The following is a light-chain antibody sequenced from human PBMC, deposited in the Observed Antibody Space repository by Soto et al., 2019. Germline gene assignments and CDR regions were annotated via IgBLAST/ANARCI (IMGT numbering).Light chain of an antibody. CDR1: SSDVGGYNY. Sequence: QSALTQPASVSGSPAQSITISCTGTSSDVGGYNYVSWYQQHPGKAPKLMTYDVSNRPSGVSNRFSGSKSGNTASLTISGLQAEDEADYYCSSYTSSSTLYVFGTGTKVTVL. CDR3: SSYTSSSTLYV. V-gene: IGLV2-14*01. J-gene: IGLJ1*01. CDR2: DVS.